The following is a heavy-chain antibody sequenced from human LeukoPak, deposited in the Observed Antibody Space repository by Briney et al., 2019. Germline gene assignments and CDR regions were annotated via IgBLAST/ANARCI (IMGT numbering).Heavy chain of an antibody. J-gene: IGHJ4*02. CDR3: VRDGKSWY. Sequence: PGGSLRLSCAASGFTFSSYWMHWVRQAPGKWLVWVSRINSDGSSTNYADSVKGRFTISRDNAKNTLYLQMNSPRAEDTAVYYCVRDGKSWYWGQGTLVTVSS. CDR2: INSDGSST. CDR1: GFTFSSYW. V-gene: IGHV3-74*01. D-gene: IGHD6-13*01.